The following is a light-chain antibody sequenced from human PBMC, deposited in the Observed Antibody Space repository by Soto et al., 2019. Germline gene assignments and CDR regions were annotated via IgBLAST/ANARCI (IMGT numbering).Light chain of an antibody. CDR2: EVN. V-gene: IGLV2-14*01. J-gene: IGLJ3*02. CDR1: SSDVGVYNY. CDR3: SSYTSSTTPRV. Sequence: QSALTQPASVSGSPGQSITISCTGTSSDVGVYNYVSWYQQHPGKAPKLMIYEVNNRPSGVSNRFSGSKSGNTASLTLSGLPAEDEADYYCSSYTSSTTPRVFGGGTKLTV.